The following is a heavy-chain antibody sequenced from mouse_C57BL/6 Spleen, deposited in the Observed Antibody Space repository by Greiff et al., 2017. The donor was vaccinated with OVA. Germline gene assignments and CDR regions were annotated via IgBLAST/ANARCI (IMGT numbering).Heavy chain of an antibody. J-gene: IGHJ3*01. D-gene: IGHD2-4*01. CDR2: IYWDDDK. V-gene: IGHV8-12*01. Sequence: LKESGPGILQSSQTLSLTCSFSGFSLSTSGMGVSWIRQPSGKGLEWLAHIYWDDDKRYNPSLKSRLTISKDTSRNQVFLKITSVDTADTATYYCARRALDYDAGAFAYWGQGTLVTVSA. CDR3: ARRALDYDAGAFAY. CDR1: GFSLSTSGMG.